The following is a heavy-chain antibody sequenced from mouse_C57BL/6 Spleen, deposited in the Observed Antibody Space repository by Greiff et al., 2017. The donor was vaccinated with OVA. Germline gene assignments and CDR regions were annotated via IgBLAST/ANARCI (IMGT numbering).Heavy chain of an antibody. CDR2: IDPADGET. J-gene: IGHJ4*01. V-gene: IGHV14-2*01. D-gene: IGHD6-5*01. CDR3: AAYDYDAMDD. CDR1: GFTITGYY. Sequence: DVQLQESGAELVKPGASVKLSCTASGFTITGYYMHWVKQRTEQGLEWIGRIDPADGETTYTPKFQAKATLTADTSSNTAYLQLSSLTSEDTAVYYGAAYDYDAMDDWGQGTSVTVAS.